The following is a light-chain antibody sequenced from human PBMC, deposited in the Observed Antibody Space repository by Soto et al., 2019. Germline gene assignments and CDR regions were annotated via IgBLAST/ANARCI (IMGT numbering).Light chain of an antibody. Sequence: DIQMTQSPSSLSASVGDRVTITCQASQDISTYLNWYQQKPGKAPKLLIYDASNLETGVPSRFSGSGSGTDFTFTISSLQPEDISTYYCQQYDNPPLSFGGGPKVEIK. CDR2: DAS. CDR3: QQYDNPPLS. J-gene: IGKJ4*01. CDR1: QDISTY. V-gene: IGKV1-33*01.